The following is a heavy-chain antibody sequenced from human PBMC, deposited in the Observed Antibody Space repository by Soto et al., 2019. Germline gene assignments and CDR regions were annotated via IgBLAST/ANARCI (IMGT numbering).Heavy chain of an antibody. CDR3: ARGDRGGFDL. CDR1: GFSFITYW. V-gene: IGHV3-74*01. J-gene: IGHJ3*01. Sequence: GGSLILSCAASGFSFITYWMHWVRQAPGKGLVWVSRVDSDGTTTTYADSVKGRFTISRDNARNTVSLQMSSLRAEDTAIYYCARGDRGGFDLWGHGTVVTVSS. CDR2: VDSDGTTT. D-gene: IGHD3-10*01.